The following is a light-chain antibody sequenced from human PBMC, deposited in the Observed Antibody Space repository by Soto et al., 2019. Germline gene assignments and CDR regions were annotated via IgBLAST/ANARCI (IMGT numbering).Light chain of an antibody. Sequence: MTQSPSTLSASVGDRVVITCRASQSVSNYLAWYQQKPGQAPRLLIYGASTRATGIPARFSGGGSETDFTLTISSLQSEDFAVYYCQQYHNWPPLTFGGGTKVDIK. J-gene: IGKJ4*01. CDR2: GAS. CDR3: QQYHNWPPLT. CDR1: QSVSNY. V-gene: IGKV3-15*01.